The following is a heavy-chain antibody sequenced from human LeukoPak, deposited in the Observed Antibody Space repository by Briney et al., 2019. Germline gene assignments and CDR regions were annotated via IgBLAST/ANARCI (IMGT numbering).Heavy chain of an antibody. CDR1: GGSISSYY. J-gene: IGHJ6*03. D-gene: IGHD2-2*01. CDR3: AGDSLAHVPALAAMGYYYYYYMDV. V-gene: IGHV4-4*07. CDR2: FYTSGST. Sequence: SETLSLTCTVSGGSISSYYWSWIRQPAGKGLEWIGRFYTSGSTNYNPSLKSRVTMSVDTSKNQFSLKLSSVTAADTAVYYCAGDSLAHVPALAAMGYYYYYYMDVWGKGTTVTISS.